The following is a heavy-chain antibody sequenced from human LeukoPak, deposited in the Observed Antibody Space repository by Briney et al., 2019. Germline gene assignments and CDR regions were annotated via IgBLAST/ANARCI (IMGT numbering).Heavy chain of an antibody. J-gene: IGHJ6*03. CDR2: IYHSGST. CDR3: ARSDIVVVPAANMAHMDV. CDR1: GYSISSGYY. V-gene: IGHV4-38-2*02. Sequence: SETLSLTCTVSGYSISSGYYWGWIRPPPGKGLEWIGNIYHSGSTYYNPSLKSRVTISVDTSKNQFSLKLSSVTAADTAVYYCARSDIVVVPAANMAHMDVWGKGTTVTVSS. D-gene: IGHD2-2*01.